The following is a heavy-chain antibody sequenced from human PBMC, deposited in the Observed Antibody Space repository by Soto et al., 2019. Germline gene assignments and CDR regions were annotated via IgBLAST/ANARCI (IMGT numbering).Heavy chain of an antibody. Sequence: QVQLVESGGGVVQPGTSLRLSCAASGFTLSRNGMHWVRQAPGKGLEWVAILWNDGNTKYYADSVQGRFNIYRDSSKNTLYLQMNNLRVEDTALYYCARDYGDRGYDSWGQGTLVTVSS. CDR1: GFTLSRNG. CDR3: ARDYGDRGYDS. CDR2: LWNDGNTK. V-gene: IGHV3-33*01. D-gene: IGHD3-22*01. J-gene: IGHJ4*02.